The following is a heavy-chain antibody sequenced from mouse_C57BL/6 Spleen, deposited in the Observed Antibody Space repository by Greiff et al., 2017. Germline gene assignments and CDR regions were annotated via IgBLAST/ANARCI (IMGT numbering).Heavy chain of an antibody. J-gene: IGHJ1*03. D-gene: IGHD1-1*01. V-gene: IGHV3-6*01. Sequence: EVHLVESGPGLVKPSQSLSLTCSVTGYSITSGYYWNWIRQFPGNKLEWMGYISYDGSNNYNPSLKNRISITRDTSKNQFFLKLNSVTTEDTATYYCARETTVPYWYFDVWGTGTTVTVSS. CDR1: GYSITSGYY. CDR3: ARETTVPYWYFDV. CDR2: ISYDGSN.